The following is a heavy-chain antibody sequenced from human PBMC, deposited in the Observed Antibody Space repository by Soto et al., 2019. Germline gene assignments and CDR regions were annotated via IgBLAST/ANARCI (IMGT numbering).Heavy chain of an antibody. Sequence: PSETLSLTCTVSGGSISSYYWSWIRQPPGKGLEWIGYIYYSGSTNYNPSLKSRVTISVDTSKNQFSLKLSSVTAADMAVYYCARLVWSYGTWFDPWGQGTLVTVSS. J-gene: IGHJ5*02. CDR3: ARLVWSYGTWFDP. CDR1: GGSISSYY. D-gene: IGHD5-18*01. CDR2: IYYSGST. V-gene: IGHV4-59*08.